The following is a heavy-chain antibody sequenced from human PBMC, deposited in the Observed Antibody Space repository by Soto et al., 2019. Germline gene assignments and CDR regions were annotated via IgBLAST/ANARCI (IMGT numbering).Heavy chain of an antibody. CDR2: MNSDGSSI. V-gene: IGHV3-74*01. Sequence: GGSLRLSCAASGFTFSSYWMHWVRQAPGKGLVWVSRMNSDGSSITYADSVKGRFTFSRDSAKNTMYLHVHSLRAEDTAVYYCAREIATTGLYYFDYWGQGTLVTVSS. D-gene: IGHD6-13*01. J-gene: IGHJ4*02. CDR3: AREIATTGLYYFDY. CDR1: GFTFSSYW.